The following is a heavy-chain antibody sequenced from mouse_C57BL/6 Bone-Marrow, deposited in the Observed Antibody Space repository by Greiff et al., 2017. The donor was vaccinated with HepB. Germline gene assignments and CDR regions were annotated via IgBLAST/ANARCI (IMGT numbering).Heavy chain of an antibody. Sequence: VQRVESGAELVKPGASVKLSCKASGYTFTEYTIHWVKQRSGQGLEWIGWFYPGSGSIKYNEKFKDKATLTADKSSSTVYMELSRLTSEDSAVYFCARHDFGLLEFAYWGQGTLVTVSA. CDR1: GYTFTEYT. J-gene: IGHJ3*01. CDR3: ARHDFGLLEFAY. D-gene: IGHD2-3*01. CDR2: FYPGSGSI. V-gene: IGHV1-62-2*01.